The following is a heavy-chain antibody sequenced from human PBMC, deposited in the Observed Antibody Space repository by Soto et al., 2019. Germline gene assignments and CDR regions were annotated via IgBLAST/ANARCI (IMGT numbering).Heavy chain of an antibody. CDR3: AREADCSGGSCSLGYYFDY. CDR1: GGSISSGDYY. J-gene: IGHJ4*02. V-gene: IGHV4-30-4*01. Sequence: SLTCTVSGGSISSGDYYWSWIRQPPGKGLEWIGYIYYSGSTYYNPSLKSRVTISVDTSKNQFSLKLSSVTAADTAVYYCAREADCSGGSCSLGYYFDYWGQGTLVTVSS. CDR2: IYYSGST. D-gene: IGHD2-15*01.